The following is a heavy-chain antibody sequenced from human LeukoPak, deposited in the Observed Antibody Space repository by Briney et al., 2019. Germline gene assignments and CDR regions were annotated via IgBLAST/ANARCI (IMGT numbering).Heavy chain of an antibody. Sequence: SETLSLTCTVSGGSISSYYWSWIRQPPGKGLEWIGYIYYSGSTNYNPSLKSRVTISVDTSKNQFSLKLSSVTAADTAVYYCARDVSQTMVRGVDRVWFDPWGQGTLVTVSS. J-gene: IGHJ5*02. D-gene: IGHD3-10*01. V-gene: IGHV4-59*01. CDR3: ARDVSQTMVRGVDRVWFDP. CDR2: IYYSGST. CDR1: GGSISSYY.